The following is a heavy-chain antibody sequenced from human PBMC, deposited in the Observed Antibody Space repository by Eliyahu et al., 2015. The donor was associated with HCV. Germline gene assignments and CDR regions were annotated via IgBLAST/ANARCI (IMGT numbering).Heavy chain of an antibody. CDR1: GYXFRSFN. CDR2: ISIHEDTS. V-gene: IGHV1-18*01. J-gene: IGHJ4*02. Sequence: QVQLFQSASDVQKPGASMKVSCKTSGYXFRSFNIGWVRQAPGQGLEWVGCISIHEDTSDYAHKFQGRVXMTADTSTSTAYLEFESLRPDDTAVYYCARVVPDILPGYYLFDHWGPGTLVTVSS. D-gene: IGHD3-9*01. CDR3: ARVVPDILPGYYLFDH.